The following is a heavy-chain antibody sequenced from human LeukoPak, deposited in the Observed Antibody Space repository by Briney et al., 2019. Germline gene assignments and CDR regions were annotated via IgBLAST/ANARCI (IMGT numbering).Heavy chain of an antibody. Sequence: TTSETLSLTCTVTGGSISSGSYYWSWIRQPAGKGLEWIGRIYTSGSTSYNPSLKSRDTISVDTPKNQFYLKLSSVTAADTAVYYCARDEGGGGYFDDWGQGTLVTVSS. CDR1: GGSISSGSYY. CDR3: ARDEGGGGYFDD. D-gene: IGHD3-16*01. V-gene: IGHV4-61*02. J-gene: IGHJ4*02. CDR2: IYTSGST.